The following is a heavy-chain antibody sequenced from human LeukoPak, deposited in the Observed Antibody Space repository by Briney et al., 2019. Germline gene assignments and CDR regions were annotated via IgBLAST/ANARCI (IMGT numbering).Heavy chain of an antibody. J-gene: IGHJ4*02. CDR1: GFTFTSSA. CDR2: IVVGSGNT. CDR3: AALNSSSWYYFDY. Sequence: SVKVSCKASGFTFTSSAMQWVRQARGQRLEWIGWIVVGSGNTNYAQKFQKRVTITRDMSTSTAYMELSSLRSEDTAVYYCAALNSSSWYYFDYWGQGTLVTVSS. V-gene: IGHV1-58*02. D-gene: IGHD6-13*01.